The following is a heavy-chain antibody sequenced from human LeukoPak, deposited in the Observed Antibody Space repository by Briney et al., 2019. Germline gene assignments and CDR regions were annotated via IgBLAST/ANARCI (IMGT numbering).Heavy chain of an antibody. Sequence: GGSLRLSCAASGFXFSSYTMSWVRQAPGKGLEWVSSISSGSTTIFYADSVKGRFTISRDNAKNSLYLQMNSLRDEDTAVYYCAGQKGMDYWGQGTLVTVSS. CDR1: GFXFSSYT. CDR3: AGQKGMDY. CDR2: ISSGSTTI. V-gene: IGHV3-48*02. J-gene: IGHJ4*02.